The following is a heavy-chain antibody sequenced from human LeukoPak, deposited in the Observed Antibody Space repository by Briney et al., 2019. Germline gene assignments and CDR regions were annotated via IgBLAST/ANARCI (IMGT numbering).Heavy chain of an antibody. V-gene: IGHV4-39*07. J-gene: IGHJ4*02. CDR1: GGSISSSSYY. CDR3: ARGRSGYCSGGSCYSAGFFDY. CDR2: IYYVGNT. Sequence: SETLSLTCTVSGGSISSSSYYWGWIRQPRGKGLEWIGSIYYVGNTYYNPSLKSRVTISVDTSKNQFSLKLSSVTAADTAVYYCARGRSGYCSGGSCYSAGFFDYWGQGTLVIVSS. D-gene: IGHD2-15*01.